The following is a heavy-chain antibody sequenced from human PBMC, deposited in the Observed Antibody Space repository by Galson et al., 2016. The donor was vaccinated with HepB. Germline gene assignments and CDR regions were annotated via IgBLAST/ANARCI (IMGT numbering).Heavy chain of an antibody. J-gene: IGHJ6*02. V-gene: IGHV4-59*01. D-gene: IGHD6-19*01. Sequence: SETLSLTCTVSGSSISGYYLSWIRQPPGKGLEWIGYIYYSGRTNYDPSLTSRVTISVDTSKNQFSLKLSSVTAADTAVYYWARDDSGGWYGFHYGMDVWGQGTMVTVSS. CDR1: GSSISGYY. CDR3: ARDDSGGWYGFHYGMDV. CDR2: IYYSGRT.